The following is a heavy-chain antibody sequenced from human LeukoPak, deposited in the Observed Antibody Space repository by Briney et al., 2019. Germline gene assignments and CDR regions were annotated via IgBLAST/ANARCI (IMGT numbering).Heavy chain of an antibody. Sequence: SQTLSLTCAVSGGSISSGGYSWGWIRQPPGKGLEWIGHISHSGSTYYNPSLKSRVSISLDRSKNQFSLNLTSVSGADAAVYFCARGRPANMAFDIWGHGTMVPVSS. CDR3: ARGRPANMAFDI. D-gene: IGHD6-25*01. V-gene: IGHV4-30-2*01. CDR2: ISHSGST. CDR1: GGSISSGGYS. J-gene: IGHJ3*02.